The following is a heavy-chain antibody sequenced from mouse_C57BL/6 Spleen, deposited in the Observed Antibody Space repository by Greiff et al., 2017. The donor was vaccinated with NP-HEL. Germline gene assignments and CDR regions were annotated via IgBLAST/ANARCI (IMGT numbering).Heavy chain of an antibody. J-gene: IGHJ3*01. CDR3: AREASNYEAWFAY. V-gene: IGHV1-53*01. D-gene: IGHD2-5*01. CDR1: GYTFTSYW. CDR2: INPSNGGT. Sequence: QVHVKQPGTELVKPGASVKLSCKASGYTFTSYWMHWVKQRPGQGLEWIGNINPSNGGTNYNEKFKSKATLTVDKSSSTAYMQLSSLTSEDSAVYYCAREASNYEAWFAYWGQGTLVTVSA.